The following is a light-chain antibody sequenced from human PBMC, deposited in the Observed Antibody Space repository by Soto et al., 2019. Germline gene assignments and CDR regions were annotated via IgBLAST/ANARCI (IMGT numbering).Light chain of an antibody. CDR1: QSVFWSSNNKNC. V-gene: IGKV4-1*01. Sequence: DIVMTQSPDSLAVSLGERANISCKSSQSVFWSSNNKNCLAWYQQKPGQPPKLLIYWASTRESGVPDRFSASGSGTDFTLTISSLQAEDVAVYYCHQYYSLPLTFGPGTKVDLK. J-gene: IGKJ3*01. CDR2: WAS. CDR3: HQYYSLPLT.